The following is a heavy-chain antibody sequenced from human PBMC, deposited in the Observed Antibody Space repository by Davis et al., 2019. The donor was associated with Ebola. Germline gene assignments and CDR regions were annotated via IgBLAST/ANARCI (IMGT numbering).Heavy chain of an antibody. J-gene: IGHJ4*02. D-gene: IGHD1-20*01. CDR3: ASTYNCNYGY. CDR2: IKQDGSET. V-gene: IGHV3-7*01. Sequence: GGSLRLSCAASRFTFSSHAMSWVRQAPGKGLEWVANIKQDGSETYYVDSVKGRFTISRDNAKNSLYLQMNSLRAEDTAVYYCASTYNCNYGYWGQGTLVTVSS. CDR1: RFTFSSHA.